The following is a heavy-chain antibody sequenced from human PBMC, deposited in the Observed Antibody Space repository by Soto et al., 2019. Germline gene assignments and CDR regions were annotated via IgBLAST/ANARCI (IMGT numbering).Heavy chain of an antibody. Sequence: EVQLVESGGGSVQPGGSLSLSCAASGFTFSSYFMYWVRQAPGKGLVWVSRIDNDGGTTNYADSVKGRFTISRDNAKNTLYLQMNSLRGEDTAVYYCTSGYYGPGDWGQGTLVSVSS. CDR2: IDNDGGTT. D-gene: IGHD3-10*01. CDR1: GFTFSSYF. J-gene: IGHJ4*02. CDR3: TSGYYGPGD. V-gene: IGHV3-74*01.